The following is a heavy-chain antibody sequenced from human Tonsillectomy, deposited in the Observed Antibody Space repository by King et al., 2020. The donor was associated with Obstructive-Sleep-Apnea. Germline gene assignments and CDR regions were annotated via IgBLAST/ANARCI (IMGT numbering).Heavy chain of an antibody. J-gene: IGHJ3*02. CDR3: AKHVTLDIRSASDAFDI. V-gene: IGHV3-23*04. CDR2: ITARGDYT. CDR1: GFPFSGNA. D-gene: IGHD3-9*01. Sequence: VQLVESGGGLVQPGGSLRLSCAASGFPFSGNAMSRVRQAPGEGLEWVSAITARGDYTYYPDSVKGRFTISRDNSKNTLHLQMNSLRAEDTAVYYCAKHVTLDIRSASDAFDIWGQGTMVTVSS.